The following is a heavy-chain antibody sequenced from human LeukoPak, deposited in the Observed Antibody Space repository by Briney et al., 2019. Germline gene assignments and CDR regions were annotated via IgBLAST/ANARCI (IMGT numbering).Heavy chain of an antibody. CDR3: AKDMSAARPDACLDY. Sequence: PGRSLRLSCAASGFTFDDYAMPWVRQAPGKGLEWGSGISWNSGSIGYADSVKGRFTISRDNAKNSLYLQMNSLRAEDTALYYCAKDMSAARPDACLDYWGQGTLVTVSS. CDR2: ISWNSGSI. D-gene: IGHD6-6*01. CDR1: GFTFDDYA. V-gene: IGHV3-9*01. J-gene: IGHJ4*02.